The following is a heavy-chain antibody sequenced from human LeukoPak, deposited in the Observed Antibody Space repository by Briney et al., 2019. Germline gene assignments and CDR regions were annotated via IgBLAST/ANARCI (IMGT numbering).Heavy chain of an antibody. CDR1: GFTFSSYA. Sequence: AGSLRLSCAASGFTFSSYAMHWVRQAPGKGLEWVAVISYDGSNKYYADSVKGRFTISRDNSKNTLYLQMNSLRAEDTAVYYCARDFYYLVATIGGVDYWGQGTLVTVSS. V-gene: IGHV3-30*01. CDR2: ISYDGSNK. CDR3: ARDFYYLVATIGGVDY. J-gene: IGHJ4*02. D-gene: IGHD5-12*01.